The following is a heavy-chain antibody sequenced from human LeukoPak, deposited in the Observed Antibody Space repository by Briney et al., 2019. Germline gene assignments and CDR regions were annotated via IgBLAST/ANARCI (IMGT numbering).Heavy chain of an antibody. D-gene: IGHD2-2*01. CDR2: ISSSSSYI. CDR1: GFTFSSYS. J-gene: IGHJ6*02. V-gene: IGHV3-21*01. CDR3: ARDFCSSTSCYFYYYYGMDV. Sequence: GGSLRLSCAASGFTFSSYSMNWVRQALGKGLEWVSSISSSSSYIYYADSVKGRFTISRDNAKNSLYLQMNSLRAEDTAVYYCARDFCSSTSCYFYYYYGMDVWGQGTTVTVSS.